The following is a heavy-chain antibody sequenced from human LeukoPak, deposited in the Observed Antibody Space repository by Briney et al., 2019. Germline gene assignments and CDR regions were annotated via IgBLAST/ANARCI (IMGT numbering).Heavy chain of an antibody. J-gene: IGHJ1*01. CDR2: ISGSGGST. V-gene: IGHV3-23*01. CDR3: AVFYYYDSSGSFKEYFQH. CDR1: GFTFSSYA. Sequence: PGASLRLSCAASGFTFSSYAMSWVRQAAGKGLEWVSAISGSGGSTYYADSVKGRFTISRDNSKNTLYLQMNSLRAEDTAVYYCAVFYYYDSSGSFKEYFQHWGQGTLVTVSS. D-gene: IGHD3-22*01.